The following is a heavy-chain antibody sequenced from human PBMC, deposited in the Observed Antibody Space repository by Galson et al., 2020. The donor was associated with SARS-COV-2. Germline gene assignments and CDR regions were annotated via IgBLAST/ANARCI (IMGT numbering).Heavy chain of an antibody. D-gene: IGHD7-27*01. CDR2: IWYDGSNK. CDR3: ARDSPITGDDWYFDL. V-gene: IGHV3-33*01. Sequence: GESLKISCAASGFTFSSYGMHWVRQAPGKGLEWVAVIWYDGSNKYYADSVKGRFTISRDNSKNTLYLQMNSLRAEDTAVYYCARDSPITGDDWYFDLWGRGTLVTVSS. CDR1: GFTFSSYG. J-gene: IGHJ2*01.